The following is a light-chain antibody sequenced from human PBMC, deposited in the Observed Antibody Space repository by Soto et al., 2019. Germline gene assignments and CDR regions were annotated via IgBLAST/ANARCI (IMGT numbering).Light chain of an antibody. V-gene: IGLV2-8*01. CDR1: SSDLGDFYY. J-gene: IGLJ2*01. CDR3: SSRIGGTSVV. CDR2: EVT. Sequence: QSPLTQPPSASGSPGQSGTISCTGTSSDLGDFYYVSWYQQHPGQVPKLMIYEVTKRPSGVPDRFSGSKSGNTASLTVSGLQAEDEADYYCSSRIGGTSVVFGGGTEVTVL.